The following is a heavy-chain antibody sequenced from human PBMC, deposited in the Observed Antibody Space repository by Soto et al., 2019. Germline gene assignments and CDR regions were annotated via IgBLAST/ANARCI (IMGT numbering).Heavy chain of an antibody. CDR3: TPSSSVGV. Sequence: EVHLVESGGGLIQPGGSLRLSCAASGFTVGNNYMNWVRQAPGKGLEWVSLLYSGGGTYYADSLKGLFTMSRDSSKNTLYHQLNSLITDDTAMYYCTPSSSVGVWGKGTKVTVSS. D-gene: IGHD3-16*02. CDR2: LYSGGGT. V-gene: IGHV3-53*01. J-gene: IGHJ6*01. CDR1: GFTVGNNY.